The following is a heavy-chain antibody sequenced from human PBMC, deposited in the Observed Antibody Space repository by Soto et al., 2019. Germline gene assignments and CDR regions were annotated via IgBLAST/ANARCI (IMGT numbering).Heavy chain of an antibody. CDR1: GDSISAFS. Sequence: PSETLSLTFPVSGDSISAFSWGWVRQPPGKGLEWIGNIHYNGNTKYNPSLKSRVTMSLDTSKNQFSLRLISVTAADTAKYFCAREGNLGRWLQPLDFWGQGTLVTVSS. D-gene: IGHD5-12*01. V-gene: IGHV4-59*01. J-gene: IGHJ4*02. CDR3: AREGNLGRWLQPLDF. CDR2: IHYNGNT.